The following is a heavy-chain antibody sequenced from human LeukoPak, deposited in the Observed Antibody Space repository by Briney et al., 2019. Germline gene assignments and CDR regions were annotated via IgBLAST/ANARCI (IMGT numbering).Heavy chain of an antibody. D-gene: IGHD3-22*01. CDR3: AKDLASSGWNWFDP. V-gene: IGHV3-48*03. Sequence: GGSLRLSCAASGFTFSSYEMNWVRQAPGKGLEWVSYISSSGSTIYYADSVKGRFTISRDNSKNSPYLQMNSLRTEDTALYYCAKDLASSGWNWFDPWGQGTLVTVSS. CDR2: ISSSGSTI. CDR1: GFTFSSYE. J-gene: IGHJ5*02.